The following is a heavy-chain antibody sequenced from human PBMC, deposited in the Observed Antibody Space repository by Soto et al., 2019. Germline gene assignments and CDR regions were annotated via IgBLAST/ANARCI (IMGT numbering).Heavy chain of an antibody. CDR3: ARGFYYYGSGTYYPDFDY. V-gene: IGHV4-59*01. J-gene: IGHJ4*02. D-gene: IGHD3-10*01. CDR2: FFYSGTT. CDR1: GDSISSYD. Sequence: SETLSLTCTVSGDSISSYDWSWIRQPPGKGLEWIGFFFYSGTTNYNPSLKSRVTMSVDTSKNQFSLKLSSVTAADTAVYYCARGFYYYGSGTYYPDFDYWGQGTLVTVSS.